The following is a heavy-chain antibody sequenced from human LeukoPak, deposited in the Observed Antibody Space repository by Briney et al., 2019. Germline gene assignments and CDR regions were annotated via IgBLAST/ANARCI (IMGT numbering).Heavy chain of an antibody. V-gene: IGHV4-34*01. J-gene: IGHJ5*02. CDR1: GGSFSGYY. D-gene: IGHD3-10*01. Sequence: SETLSLTCAVYGGSFSGYYWSWLRQPPGKGLEWMGEINHSGSTNYNPSLKSRVTISVDTSENQFSLKLSSVTAADTAVYYCARGLRYGSGSYRAYNWFDPWGQGTLVTVSS. CDR2: INHSGST. CDR3: ARGLRYGSGSYRAYNWFDP.